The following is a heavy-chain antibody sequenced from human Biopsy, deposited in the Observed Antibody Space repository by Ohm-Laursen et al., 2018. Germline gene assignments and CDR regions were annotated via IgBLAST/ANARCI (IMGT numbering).Heavy chain of an antibody. D-gene: IGHD1-1*01. CDR3: ARETPTGIPFNWFDP. CDR2: TYYMSKWYN. CDR1: GDSVSSNSAA. Sequence: QTLSLTYAILGDSVSSNSAAWNWIRQSPSRGLQGLGRTYYMSKWYNDYAVFVKSRITINPDTSKNQFPLQLNSVTSEDTAVYYCARETPTGIPFNWFDPWGQGTLVTVSS. J-gene: IGHJ5*02. V-gene: IGHV6-1*01.